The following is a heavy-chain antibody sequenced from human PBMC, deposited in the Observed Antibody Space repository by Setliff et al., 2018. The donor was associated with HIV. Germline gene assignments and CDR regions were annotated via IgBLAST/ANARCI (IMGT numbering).Heavy chain of an antibody. CDR3: ARGTAPRPASVLEFLEWLFPNWFDP. D-gene: IGHD3-3*02. CDR1: GGSLSGYY. V-gene: IGHV4-34*01. J-gene: IGHJ5*02. Sequence: SETLSLTCGVYGGSLSGYYWTWFRQPPGKGLEWIGEINQSGSTYYNPSLKSRVTISVDTSKNQFSLNLSSVTAADTAVYYCARGTAPRPASVLEFLEWLFPNWFDPWGQGTLVTVSS. CDR2: INQSGST.